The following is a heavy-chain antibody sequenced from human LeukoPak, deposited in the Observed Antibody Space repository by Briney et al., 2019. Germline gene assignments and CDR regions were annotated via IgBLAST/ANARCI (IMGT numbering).Heavy chain of an antibody. Sequence: SETLSLTCKVSGGSISSSDYYWGWIRQPPGKGLEWIGSIYYSGSSYYKPSLKSRVTISGDSSKNQFSLKLTSVTAADTAVYYCASRPGSGYYYGMDVWGQGTTVTVSS. CDR1: GGSISSSDYY. CDR3: ASRPGSGYYYGMDV. J-gene: IGHJ6*02. V-gene: IGHV4-39*07. D-gene: IGHD6-19*01. CDR2: IYYSGSS.